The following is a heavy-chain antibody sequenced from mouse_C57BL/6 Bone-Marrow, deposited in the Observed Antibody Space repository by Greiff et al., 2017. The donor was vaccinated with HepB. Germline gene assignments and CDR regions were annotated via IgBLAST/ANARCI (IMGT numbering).Heavy chain of an antibody. Sequence: VQLKESGGGLVQPGGSLSLSCAASGFTFTDYYMSWVRQPPGKALEWLGFIRNKANGYTTEYSASVKGRFTISRDNSQSILYLQMNALRAEDSATYYCARATTVVAHWYFDVWGTGTTVTVSS. J-gene: IGHJ1*03. D-gene: IGHD1-1*01. CDR1: GFTFTDYY. CDR3: ARATTVVAHWYFDV. CDR2: IRNKANGYTT. V-gene: IGHV7-3*01.